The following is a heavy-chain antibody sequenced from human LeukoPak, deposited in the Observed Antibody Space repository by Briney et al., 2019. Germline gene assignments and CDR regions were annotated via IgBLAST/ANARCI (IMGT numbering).Heavy chain of an antibody. D-gene: IGHD3-22*01. CDR3: ARDFTMIVVGNWFDP. CDR2: IKQDGSEK. Sequence: GGSLRLSCAASGFTFSSYWMSWVRQAPGKGLEWVANIKQDGSEKYYVDSVKGRFTISRDNAKNSLYLQMNSLRAEDTAVYYCARDFTMIVVGNWFDPWGQGTLVTVSS. V-gene: IGHV3-7*01. CDR1: GFTFSSYW. J-gene: IGHJ5*02.